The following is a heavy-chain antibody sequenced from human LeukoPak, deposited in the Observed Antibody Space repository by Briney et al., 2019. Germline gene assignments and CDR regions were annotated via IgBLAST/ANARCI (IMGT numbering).Heavy chain of an antibody. CDR3: AREGAGGTYSFDY. D-gene: IGHD1-26*01. CDR1: GFTVSSNF. CDR2: IYTSGIT. Sequence: GGSLRLSCAVSGFTVSSNFMSWVRQAPGKGPEWVSVIYTSGITYYADSVRGRFTISRDNSKNTLYLQMDSLTAEDTAVYYCAREGAGGTYSFDYWVQGTLVSVSS. V-gene: IGHV3-66*01. J-gene: IGHJ4*02.